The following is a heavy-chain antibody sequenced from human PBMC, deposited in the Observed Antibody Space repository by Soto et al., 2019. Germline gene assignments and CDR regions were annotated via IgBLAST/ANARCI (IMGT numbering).Heavy chain of an antibody. CDR3: LRNRRLSSGYYTFGFDP. Sequence: QVQLVQSGAEVKKPGSSLKVSCKASGGTFSSYAITWVRQAPGQGLEWMGGIIPICGTANYAKKFQARVTITAEXSXRXXAVVHSSLSSESPAVYYCLRNRRLSSGYYTFGFDPWGAGALGSVS. CDR2: IIPICGTA. V-gene: IGHV1-69*12. CDR1: GGTFSSYA. J-gene: IGHJ5*02. D-gene: IGHD3-22*01.